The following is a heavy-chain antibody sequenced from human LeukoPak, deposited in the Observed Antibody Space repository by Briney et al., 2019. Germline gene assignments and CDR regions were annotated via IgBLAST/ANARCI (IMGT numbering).Heavy chain of an antibody. D-gene: IGHD3-10*01. J-gene: IGHJ4*02. CDR2: IYSGGST. CDR1: RFTVSSNY. V-gene: IGHV3-53*01. CDR3: AAKTVNMVRGVMS. Sequence: PGGSLRLPCAGSRFTVSSNYMSGVRQAPGQGLEWVSVIYSGGSTYCADSVKGRFTISRDNSKNTLYLQMNSLRAEDTAVYYCAAKTVNMVRGVMSWGQGTLVTVSS.